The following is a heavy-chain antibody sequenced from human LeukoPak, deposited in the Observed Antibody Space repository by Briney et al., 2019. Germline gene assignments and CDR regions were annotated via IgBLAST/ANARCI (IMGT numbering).Heavy chain of an antibody. D-gene: IGHD3-16*02. Sequence: GASVKVSCKASGYTFTSYGISWVRQAPGQGLEWMGWIRAYNGNTNYAQKLQGRVTMTTDTSTSTAYMELRSLRSDDTAVYYGARANRMITFGGVIAEFDYWGQGTLVTVSS. V-gene: IGHV1-18*04. CDR2: IRAYNGNT. CDR3: ARANRMITFGGVIAEFDY. J-gene: IGHJ4*02. CDR1: GYTFTSYG.